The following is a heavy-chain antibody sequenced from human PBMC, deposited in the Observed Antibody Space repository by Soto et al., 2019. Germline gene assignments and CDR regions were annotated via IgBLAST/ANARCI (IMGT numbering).Heavy chain of an antibody. D-gene: IGHD1-1*01. Sequence: GGSLRLSCAASGFTFSDYYMSWIRQAPGKGLEWVSYISSSGSTIYYADSVKGRFTISRDNAKNSLYLQMNSLRAEDTAVYYCAGDVQLDNYYYYYYMDVWGKGTTVTVSS. V-gene: IGHV3-11*01. CDR1: GFTFSDYY. J-gene: IGHJ6*03. CDR3: AGDVQLDNYYYYYYMDV. CDR2: ISSSGSTI.